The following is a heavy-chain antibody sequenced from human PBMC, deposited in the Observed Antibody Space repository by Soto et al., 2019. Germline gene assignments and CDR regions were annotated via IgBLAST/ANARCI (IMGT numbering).Heavy chain of an antibody. CDR3: AREGVTGYCSGGSCFPDY. CDR1: GFSFSSYG. V-gene: IGHV3-33*01. J-gene: IGHJ4*02. Sequence: ESGGGVVQPGRSLRLSCAASGFSFSSYGMHWVRQAPGKGLEWVAVIWYDGTNKYYADSVKGRCTISRDNSKNTLYLQMNSLTAEDTAVYYCAREGVTGYCSGGSCFPDYWGQGTLVTVSS. D-gene: IGHD2-15*01. CDR2: IWYDGTNK.